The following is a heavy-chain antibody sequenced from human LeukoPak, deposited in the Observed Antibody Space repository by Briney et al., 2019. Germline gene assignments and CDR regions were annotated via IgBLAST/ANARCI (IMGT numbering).Heavy chain of an antibody. V-gene: IGHV5-51*01. CDR1: GYTFSSYW. D-gene: IGHD3-3*01. Sequence: GESLKISCKGSGYTFSSYWIGWVRQMPGKGLEWVGIIYPGDSDTRYSPSLQGPVTISVDTSIGTAYLQWSSLKASDTAIYYCARQNDFRLDYWGQGTLLTVSS. CDR2: IYPGDSDT. CDR3: ARQNDFRLDY. J-gene: IGHJ4*02.